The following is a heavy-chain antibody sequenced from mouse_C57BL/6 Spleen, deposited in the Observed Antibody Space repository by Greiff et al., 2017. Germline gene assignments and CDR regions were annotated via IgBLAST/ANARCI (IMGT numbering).Heavy chain of an antibody. V-gene: IGHV1-69*01. J-gene: IGHJ2*01. CDR3: ERRTGTKGYFDY. Sequence: QVQLQQPGAELVMPGASVKLSCKASGYTFTSYWMHWVKQRPGQGLEWIGEIDPSDSYTNYNQKFKGKSTLTVDKSSSTAYMQLSSLTSEDSAVXYCERRTGTKGYFDYWGQGTTLTVSS. D-gene: IGHD4-1*01. CDR1: GYTFTSYW. CDR2: IDPSDSYT.